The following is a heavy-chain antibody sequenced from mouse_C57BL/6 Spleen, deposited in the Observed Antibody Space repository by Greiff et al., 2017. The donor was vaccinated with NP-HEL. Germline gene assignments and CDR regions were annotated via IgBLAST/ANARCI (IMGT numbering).Heavy chain of an antibody. CDR1: GFTFSSYA. J-gene: IGHJ3*01. V-gene: IGHV5-4*01. D-gene: IGHD1-1*01. CDR2: ISDGGSYT. CDR3: AREVDYGSSYVWFAY. Sequence: EVQLVESGGGLVKPGGSLKLSCAASGFTFSSYAMSWVRQTPEKRLEWVATISDGGSYTYYPDNVKGRFTISRDNAKNNLYLQMSHLKSEDTAMYYCAREVDYGSSYVWFAYWGQGTLVTVSA.